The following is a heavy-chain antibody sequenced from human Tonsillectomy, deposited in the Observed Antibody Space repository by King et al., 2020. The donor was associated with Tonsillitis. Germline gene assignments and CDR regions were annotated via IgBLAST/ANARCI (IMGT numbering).Heavy chain of an antibody. Sequence: VQLVESGGGLVQPGGSLRLSCAASGFTFSSYHMNWVRQAPGKGLECVSYISRSSSTIYYLDSVEGRFTSSRDNAKNSLYLHVNSLRADDTAVYYCARDRGSGWPGVPDIWGQGTLVIVSS. J-gene: IGHJ3*02. CDR1: GFTFSSYH. CDR2: ISRSSSTI. D-gene: IGHD6-19*01. V-gene: IGHV3-48*01. CDR3: ARDRGSGWPGVPDI.